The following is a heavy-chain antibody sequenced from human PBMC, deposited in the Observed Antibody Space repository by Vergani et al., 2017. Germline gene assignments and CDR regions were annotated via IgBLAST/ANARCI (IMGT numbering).Heavy chain of an antibody. Sequence: QVQLVQSGAEVKKPGASVKVSCKASGYTFTGYYMHWVRQAPGQGLEWMGWINPNSGGTNYAQKFQGRVTMTRETSISTAYMELNSLRAEDTAVYYCAKDTYGELPVDDAFDIWGQGTMVTVSS. CDR3: AKDTYGELPVDDAFDI. V-gene: IGHV1-2*02. CDR2: INPNSGGT. D-gene: IGHD1-26*01. CDR1: GYTFTGYY. J-gene: IGHJ3*02.